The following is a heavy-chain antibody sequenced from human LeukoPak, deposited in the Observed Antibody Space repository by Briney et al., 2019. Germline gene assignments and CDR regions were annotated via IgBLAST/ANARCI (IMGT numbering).Heavy chain of an antibody. D-gene: IGHD3-3*01. CDR2: ISNDGSRK. V-gene: IGHV3-30*03. J-gene: IGHJ4*02. CDR1: GFTFSRHG. Sequence: GGSLRLSCAPSGFTFSRHGMHWVRQAPGKGLEWVVIISNDGSRKYYAHSVEGRFTISRDNFKNTLYLQMDSLRAEDTAVYYCARDRAWNYFDYWGQGTLVTVSS. CDR3: ARDRAWNYFDY.